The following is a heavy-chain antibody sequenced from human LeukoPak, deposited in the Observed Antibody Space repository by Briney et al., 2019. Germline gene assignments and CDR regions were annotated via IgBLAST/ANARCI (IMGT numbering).Heavy chain of an antibody. CDR3: ARRGYSGYKTQYAFDI. CDR1: GFTFSTYW. V-gene: IGHV3-7*01. Sequence: GGSLRLSCAASGFTFSTYWMSWVRQAPGKGLEWVANIKQDGSEKYYVDSVKGRFTISRDNAKNSLYLQMNSLRAEDTAVYYCARRGYSGYKTQYAFDIWGQGTMVTVSS. J-gene: IGHJ3*02. D-gene: IGHD5-12*01. CDR2: IKQDGSEK.